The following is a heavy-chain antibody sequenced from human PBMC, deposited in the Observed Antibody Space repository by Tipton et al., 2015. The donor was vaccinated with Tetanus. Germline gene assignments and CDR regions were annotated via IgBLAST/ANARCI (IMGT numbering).Heavy chain of an antibody. CDR1: SGSFSSSY. D-gene: IGHD3-16*01. CDR3: ARERGYYVNAMDV. J-gene: IGHJ6*02. Sequence: TLSLTCTVSSGSFSSSYWAWIRQAAGKGLQRIGRIYGTGTTDYNPSLQSRVTMSIDTSKNQVSLKLTSVTAADTAFYYCARERGYYVNAMDVWGQGTTVTVSS. CDR2: IYGTGTT. V-gene: IGHV4-4*07.